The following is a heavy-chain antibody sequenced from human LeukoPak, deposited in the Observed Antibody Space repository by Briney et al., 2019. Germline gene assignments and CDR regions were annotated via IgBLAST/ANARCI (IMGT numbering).Heavy chain of an antibody. V-gene: IGHV3-11*05. J-gene: IGHJ3*02. CDR3: AREGVRGSRAIDAFDI. Sequence: GGSLRLSCAASGFTFSDHYMSWICQAPGKGLEWVSYISSRSKYTDYADSVKGRFTISRDNAKNLLYLQMNSLRAEDTAVYYCAREGVRGSRAIDAFDIWGQETMVAVSS. CDR2: ISSRSKYT. D-gene: IGHD3-10*01. CDR1: GFTFSDHY.